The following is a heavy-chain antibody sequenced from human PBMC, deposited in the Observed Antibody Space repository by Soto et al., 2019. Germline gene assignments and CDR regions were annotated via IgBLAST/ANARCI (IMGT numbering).Heavy chain of an antibody. V-gene: IGHV4-4*02. CDR1: SGSISSSNW. D-gene: IGHD2-15*01. Sequence: QVQLQESGPGLVKPSGTLSLTCAVSSGSISSSNWWSWVRQPPGKGLEWIGEIYHSGSTNYNPSLKSRDNISVDKSKNQFSLKLSSVTAADTAVYYCARDRCSGGSCYSGTAFDIWGQGTMVTVSS. CDR2: IYHSGST. CDR3: ARDRCSGGSCYSGTAFDI. J-gene: IGHJ3*02.